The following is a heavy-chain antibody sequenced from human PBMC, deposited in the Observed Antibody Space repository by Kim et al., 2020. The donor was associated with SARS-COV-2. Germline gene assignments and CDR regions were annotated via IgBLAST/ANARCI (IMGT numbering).Heavy chain of an antibody. J-gene: IGHJ4*02. Sequence: ADSVKGRFTISRDNSKNTLFLQMNSLRAEDTAVYYGARDYGRSPFDYWGQGTLVTVSS. D-gene: IGHD3-16*01. V-gene: IGHV3-33*01. CDR3: ARDYGRSPFDY.